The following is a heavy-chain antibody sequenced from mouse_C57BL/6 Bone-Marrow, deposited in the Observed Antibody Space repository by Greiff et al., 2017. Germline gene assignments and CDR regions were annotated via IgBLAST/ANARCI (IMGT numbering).Heavy chain of an antibody. D-gene: IGHD1-1*01. V-gene: IGHV14-2*01. CDR2: IDPEDGET. J-gene: IGHJ1*03. CDR3: AKKSSSFWYFDV. Sequence: EVQRVESGAELVKPGASVKLSCTASGFNIKDYYMHWVKQRTEQGLEWIGRIDPEDGETKYAPKFQGKATITADTSSNTAYLQLSSLTSEDTAVYYCAKKSSSFWYFDVWGTGTPVTFSA. CDR1: GFNIKDYY.